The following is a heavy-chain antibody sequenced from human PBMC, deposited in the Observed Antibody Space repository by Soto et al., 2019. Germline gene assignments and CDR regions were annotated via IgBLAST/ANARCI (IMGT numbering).Heavy chain of an antibody. D-gene: IGHD5-12*01. CDR3: TTQSSFIVAASYGMDV. J-gene: IGHJ6*02. CDR1: GFTFSNAW. CDR2: IKSKTDGGTT. V-gene: IGHV3-15*07. Sequence: GGSLRLSCAASGFTFSNAWMNWVRQAPGKGLEWVGRIKSKTDGGTTDYAAPVKGRFTISRDDSKNTLYLQMNSLKTEDTAVYYCTTQSSFIVAASYGMDVWGQGTTVTVSS.